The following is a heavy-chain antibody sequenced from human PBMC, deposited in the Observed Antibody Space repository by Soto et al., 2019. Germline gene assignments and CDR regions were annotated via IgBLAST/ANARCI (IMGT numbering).Heavy chain of an antibody. Sequence: PGESLKISCEASGYKFRSYWIAWVRQMPGKGPEWMGFIYPGDPDARYSPSLQGQVSISADKAINTVYLQWSSLRASDTAMYYCARQPDYNILTGYLYYFDYWGQGTLVTVSS. CDR3: ARQPDYNILTGYLYYFDY. D-gene: IGHD3-9*01. CDR2: IYPGDPDA. J-gene: IGHJ4*02. V-gene: IGHV5-51*01. CDR1: GYKFRSYW.